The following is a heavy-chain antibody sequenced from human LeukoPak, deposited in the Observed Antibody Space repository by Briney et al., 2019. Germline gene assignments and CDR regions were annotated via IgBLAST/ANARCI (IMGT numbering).Heavy chain of an antibody. V-gene: IGHV3-21*06. J-gene: IGHJ3*02. CDR1: GFTFSNYG. D-gene: IGHD3-10*01. Sequence: GGSLRLSCAASGFTFSNYGMNWVRQAPGKGLEWVSFTYTSGSYIYYRDSVKGRFTISRDNAKNLLFLQMNGLRAEDTAVYYCARGRSITLLRGVAMSDGFDIWGQGAMVAVSS. CDR2: TYTSGSYI. CDR3: ARGRSITLLRGVAMSDGFDI.